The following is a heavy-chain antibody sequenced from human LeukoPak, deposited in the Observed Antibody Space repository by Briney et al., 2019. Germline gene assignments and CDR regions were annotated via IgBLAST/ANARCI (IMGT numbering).Heavy chain of an antibody. D-gene: IGHD2-2*02. CDR1: GFTFSSYD. J-gene: IGHJ4*02. Sequence: PGRSLRLSCAASGFTFSSYDMHWVRQAPGKGLEWVAVISYDGSNKYYADSVKGRFVISRDNSKNTVYLQMNSLRVEDTAVYYCARANTPFADYWGQGTLVTVSS. CDR2: ISYDGSNK. CDR3: ARANTPFADY. V-gene: IGHV3-30*09.